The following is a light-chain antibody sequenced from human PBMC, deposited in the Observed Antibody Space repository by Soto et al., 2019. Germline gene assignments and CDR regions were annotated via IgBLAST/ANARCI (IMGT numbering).Light chain of an antibody. CDR3: SSYTSSSTLWV. Sequence: QSALTQPPSASESPGQSVTISCTGTSSDVGGYHYVSWYQHHPGRAPKLMIYEVSNRPSGVSNRFSGSKSGNTASLTISGLQAEDEADYYCSSYTSSSTLWVFGGGTKLTVL. J-gene: IGLJ3*02. CDR2: EVS. CDR1: SSDVGGYHY. V-gene: IGLV2-14*01.